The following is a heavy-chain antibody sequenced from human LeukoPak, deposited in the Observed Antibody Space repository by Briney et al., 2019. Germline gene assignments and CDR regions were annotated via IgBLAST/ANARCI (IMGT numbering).Heavy chain of an antibody. Sequence: GGSLRLSCTASGFTFGDYAMSWVRQAPGKGLGWVGFIRSKAYGGTTEYAASVKGRFTISRDDSKSIAYLQMNSLKTEDTAVYYCTRVDDSSGYSPAHFDYWGQGTLVTVSS. D-gene: IGHD3-22*01. CDR3: TRVDDSSGYSPAHFDY. J-gene: IGHJ4*02. V-gene: IGHV3-49*04. CDR1: GFTFGDYA. CDR2: IRSKAYGGTT.